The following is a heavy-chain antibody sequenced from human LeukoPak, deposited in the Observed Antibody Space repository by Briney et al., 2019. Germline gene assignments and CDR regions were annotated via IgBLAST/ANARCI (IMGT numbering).Heavy chain of an antibody. V-gene: IGHV4-30-2*01. CDR2: IYHSGST. Sequence: SETLSLTCTVSGGSVSSDNYYWSWIRQPPGKGLEWIGYIYHSGSTYYNPSLKSRVTISVDRSKNQFSLKLSSVTAADTAVYYCARAIHDFWSGYYKNNWFDPWGQGTLVTVSS. D-gene: IGHD3-3*01. J-gene: IGHJ5*02. CDR3: ARAIHDFWSGYYKNNWFDP. CDR1: GGSVSSDNYY.